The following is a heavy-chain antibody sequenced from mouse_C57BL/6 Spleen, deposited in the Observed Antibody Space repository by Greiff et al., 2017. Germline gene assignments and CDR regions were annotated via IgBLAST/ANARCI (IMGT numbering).Heavy chain of an antibody. J-gene: IGHJ3*01. D-gene: IGHD1-1*01. Sequence: QVQLQQPGAELVRPGTSVKLSCKASGYTFTSYWMHWVKQRPGQGLEWIGVIDPSDSYTNYNQKFKGNATLTVDTSSSTAYMQLSSLTSEDSAVYYCAYYGSSLSWFAYWGQGTLVTVSA. V-gene: IGHV1-59*01. CDR2: IDPSDSYT. CDR1: GYTFTSYW. CDR3: AYYGSSLSWFAY.